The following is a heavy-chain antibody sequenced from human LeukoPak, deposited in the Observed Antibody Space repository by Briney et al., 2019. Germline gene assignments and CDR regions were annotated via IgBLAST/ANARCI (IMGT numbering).Heavy chain of an antibody. D-gene: IGHD6-13*01. CDR3: AKDPTSSSSNDY. CDR2: ISSSSSYI. Sequence: SGGSLRLSCAASGFTFSSYSMNWVRQAPGKGLEWVSSISSSSSYIYYADSVKGRFTISRDNSKNTLYLQMNSLRAEDTAVYYCAKDPTSSSSNDYWGQGTLVTVSS. CDR1: GFTFSSYS. V-gene: IGHV3-21*04. J-gene: IGHJ4*02.